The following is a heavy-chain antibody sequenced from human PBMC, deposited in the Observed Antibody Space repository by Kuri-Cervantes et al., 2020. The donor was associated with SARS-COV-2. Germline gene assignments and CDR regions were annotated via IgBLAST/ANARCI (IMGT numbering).Heavy chain of an antibody. CDR1: GFTVSTNY. J-gene: IGHJ5*02. Sequence: GESLKISCVISGFTVSTNYMTWVRQAPGKGLEWVSTIYSGGNTFYADSVKGRFTISRDNSKNTLYLQMNSLRAEDTAVYYCAKDTLLWTPRGHNWFDPWGQGTLVTVSS. CDR3: AKDTLLWTPRGHNWFDP. D-gene: IGHD3/OR15-3a*01. CDR2: IYSGGNT. V-gene: IGHV3-53*01.